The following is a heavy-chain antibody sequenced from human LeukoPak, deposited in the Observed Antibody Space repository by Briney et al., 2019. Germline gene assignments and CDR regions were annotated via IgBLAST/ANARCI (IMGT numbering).Heavy chain of an antibody. V-gene: IGHV1-2*02. Sequence: GASVKVSCKASGYTFSGYYMHWVRQAPGQGLEWMGWINPKSGGTNYAQKFQGRVTMTRDTSINTAYMEVRRLTSDDTAVYYCARERGTLAVAGDAFDIWGQGTMVTVSS. CDR3: ARERGTLAVAGDAFDI. D-gene: IGHD6-19*01. CDR1: GYTFSGYY. J-gene: IGHJ3*02. CDR2: INPKSGGT.